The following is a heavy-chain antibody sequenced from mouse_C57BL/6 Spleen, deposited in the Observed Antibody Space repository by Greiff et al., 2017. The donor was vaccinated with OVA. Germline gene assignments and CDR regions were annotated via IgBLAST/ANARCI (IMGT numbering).Heavy chain of an antibody. CDR2: ISNLAYSI. CDR1: GFTFSDYG. Sequence: EVMLVESGGGLVQPGGSLKLSCAASGFTFSDYGMAWVRQAPRQGPEWVAFISNLAYSIYYADTVTGRFTISRENAKNTLYLEMSRLRSEDTAMYYCARRDGDYAMDYWGQGTSVTVSS. V-gene: IGHV5-15*01. J-gene: IGHJ4*01. CDR3: ARRDGDYAMDY. D-gene: IGHD2-3*01.